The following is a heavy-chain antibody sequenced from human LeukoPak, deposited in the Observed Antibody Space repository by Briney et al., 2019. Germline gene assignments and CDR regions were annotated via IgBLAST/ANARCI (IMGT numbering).Heavy chain of an antibody. Sequence: SVKVSCKASGGTFSSYTISWVRQAPGQGVEWMGRIIPILGIANYAQKFQGRVTITADKSTSTAYMELSSLRSEDTAVYYCARDRGSSSISFDYWGQGTLVTVSS. V-gene: IGHV1-69*04. D-gene: IGHD6-13*01. CDR3: ARDRGSSSISFDY. CDR1: GGTFSSYT. CDR2: IIPILGIA. J-gene: IGHJ4*02.